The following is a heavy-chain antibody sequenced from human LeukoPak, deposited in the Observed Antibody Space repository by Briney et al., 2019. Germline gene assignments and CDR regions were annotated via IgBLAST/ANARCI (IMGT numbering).Heavy chain of an antibody. D-gene: IGHD2-15*01. V-gene: IGHV3-7*01. CDR2: IKQDGSEK. CDR3: ARVVGYCSGGSCDHYDY. Sequence: GGSLRLSCAASGFTFSSYWMSWVRQAPGKGLEWVANIKQDGSEKYYVDSVKGRFTISRDNAKNSLYLQMNSLRAEDTAVYYCARVVGYCSGGSCDHYDYWGQGTLVTVSS. J-gene: IGHJ4*02. CDR1: GFTFSSYW.